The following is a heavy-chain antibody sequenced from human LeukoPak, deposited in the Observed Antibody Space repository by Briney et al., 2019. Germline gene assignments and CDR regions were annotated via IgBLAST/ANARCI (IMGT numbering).Heavy chain of an antibody. CDR1: GFTFSTYA. Sequence: GGSLRLSCAASGFTFSTYAIHWVRQAPGKGLEWVAVIWFDGSEQYYADSVKGRFIISRDNSKSTSNLQLNSLRAEDTAVYYCAREGDSRWGELSPWGQGALVTVSS. D-gene: IGHD3-16*02. V-gene: IGHV3-33*01. CDR3: AREGDSRWGELSP. CDR2: IWFDGSEQ. J-gene: IGHJ1*01.